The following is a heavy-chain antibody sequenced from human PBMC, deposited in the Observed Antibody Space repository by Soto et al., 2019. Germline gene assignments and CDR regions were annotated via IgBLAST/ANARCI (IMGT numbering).Heavy chain of an antibody. CDR1: GDSYSISTYS. V-gene: IGHV4-30-2*01. CDR3: AGMPYTSGLRFDP. CDR2: IYQSGVT. Sequence: SETLSLTCNMSGDSYSISTYSWSWIRQPPGKALQWIGFIYQSGVTSYNPSLASRVSISLDRSNNQCSLKLKSVTAADTAVYFCAGMPYTSGLRFDPWGTGTLVTVSS. J-gene: IGHJ5*02. D-gene: IGHD6-19*01.